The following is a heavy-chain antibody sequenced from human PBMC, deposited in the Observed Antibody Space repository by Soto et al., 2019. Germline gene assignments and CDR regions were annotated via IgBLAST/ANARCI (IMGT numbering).Heavy chain of an antibody. Sequence: ASLKVSCKASGYTFTGYYMHWVRQAPGQGLEWMGLINPSGGSTSYAQKFQGRVTMTRDTSTSTVYMELSSLRSEDTAVYYCLTSAFDIWGQGTMVTVSS. CDR3: LTSAFDI. J-gene: IGHJ3*02. CDR2: INPSGGST. CDR1: GYTFTGYY. V-gene: IGHV1-46*01.